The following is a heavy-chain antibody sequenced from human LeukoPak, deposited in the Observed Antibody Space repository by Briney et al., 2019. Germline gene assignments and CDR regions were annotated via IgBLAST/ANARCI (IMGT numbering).Heavy chain of an antibody. J-gene: IGHJ5*02. CDR1: GYTFTSYD. Sequence: ASVKVSCKASGYTFTSYDINWVRQATGQGLEWMGWMNPNSGNTGYAQKFQGRVTMTRNTSISTAYMELSSLRSEDTAVYYCARGELLEDRFDPWGQGTLVTVSS. CDR3: ARGELLEDRFDP. D-gene: IGHD1-26*01. V-gene: IGHV1-8*01. CDR2: MNPNSGNT.